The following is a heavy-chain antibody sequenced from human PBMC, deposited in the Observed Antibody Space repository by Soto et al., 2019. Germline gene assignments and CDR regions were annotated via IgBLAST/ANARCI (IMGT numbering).Heavy chain of an antibody. CDR1: GGTFSSYA. CDR3: ARGGGVVRGAKRDYRGMDV. CDR2: IIPIFGTA. V-gene: IGHV1-69*12. Sequence: QVQLVQSGAEVKKPGSSVKVSCKASGGTFSSYAISWVRQAPGQGLEWMGGIIPIFGTANYAQKFQGRVTSTADESTSTAYREVSSVRSEDTAVYYCARGGGVVRGAKRDYRGMDVWGQGTTVTVSS. J-gene: IGHJ6*02. D-gene: IGHD3-10*01.